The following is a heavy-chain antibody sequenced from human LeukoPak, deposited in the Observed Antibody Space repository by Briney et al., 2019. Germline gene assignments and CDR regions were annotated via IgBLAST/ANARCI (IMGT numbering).Heavy chain of an antibody. CDR3: VRSRYEFGRVASGYYYYMDV. V-gene: IGHV1-2*02. J-gene: IGHJ6*03. D-gene: IGHD3-3*01. CDR1: GYTFTGYY. Sequence: GASVKVSCKASGYTFTGYYMHWVRQAPGQGLEWMGWINPNSGGTNYAQKFQGRVTMTRDTSISTVYMELIRLRSDDTALYYCVRSRYEFGRVASGYYYYMDVWGKGSTVTVTS. CDR2: INPNSGGT.